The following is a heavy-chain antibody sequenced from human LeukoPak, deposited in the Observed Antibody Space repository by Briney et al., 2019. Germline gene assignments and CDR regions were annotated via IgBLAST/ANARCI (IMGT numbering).Heavy chain of an antibody. D-gene: IGHD3-3*01. Sequence: GWSLRLSCAASGFTFTMFGMNWVRQAPGEGLEWVSYIDARSGIVYYADSVQGRFTISRDDAKDSVFLQMNSLRVDDTAVYYCARTYDFGRGPPGDAFDNWGQGTLVTVPS. V-gene: IGHV3-48*01. CDR2: IDARSGIV. CDR1: GFTFTMFG. CDR3: ARTYDFGRGPPGDAFDN. J-gene: IGHJ3*02.